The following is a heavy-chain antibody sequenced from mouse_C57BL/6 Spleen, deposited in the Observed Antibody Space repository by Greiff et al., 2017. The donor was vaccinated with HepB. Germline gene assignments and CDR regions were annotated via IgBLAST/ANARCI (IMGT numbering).Heavy chain of an antibody. Sequence: QVHVKQSGPGLVQPSQSLSITCTVSGFSLTSYGVHWVRQSPGKGLEWLGVIWSGGSTDYNAAFISRLSISKDNSKSQVFFKMNSLQADDTAIYYCARNMPYDGYYPFAYWGQGTLVTVSA. CDR1: GFSLTSYG. V-gene: IGHV2-2*01. D-gene: IGHD2-3*01. CDR2: IWSGGST. J-gene: IGHJ3*01. CDR3: ARNMPYDGYYPFAY.